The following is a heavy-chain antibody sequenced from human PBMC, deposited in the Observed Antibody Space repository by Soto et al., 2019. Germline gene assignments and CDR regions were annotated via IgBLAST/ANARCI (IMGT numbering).Heavy chain of an antibody. CDR2: IRSRAYGGTP. D-gene: IGHD6-19*01. CDR3: PTDRGVAGQHCCDH. CDR1: VFPVDNYG. J-gene: IGHJ4*02. Sequence: PGGSLRLSCTGSVFPVDNYGVNWVRQAPGKGLEWVGFIRSRAYGGTPQYAASVKGRFTISRDDSRSIAYLQMDTLKAEDTAFYYCPTDRGVAGQHCCDHWGEGDLVPI. V-gene: IGHV3-49*04.